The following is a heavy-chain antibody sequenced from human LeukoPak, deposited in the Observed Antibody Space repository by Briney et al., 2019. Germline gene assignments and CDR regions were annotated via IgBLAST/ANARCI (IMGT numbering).Heavy chain of an antibody. CDR2: IYYSGST. D-gene: IGHD2/OR15-2a*01. CDR3: ARDTVRGGREKAMWRRNALEGGPVQARKKPPPRAHPYFNDA. Sequence: SETLSLTCTVSGGSISSYYWSWIRQPPGKGLGWLGYIYYSGSTNANPSLKSRVNISVDTSKNQFFLKLSSVTAADTAVFYCARDTVRGGREKAMWRRNALEGGPVQARKKPPPRAHPYFNDA. J-gene: IGHJ3*01. CDR1: GGSISSYY. V-gene: IGHV4-59*01.